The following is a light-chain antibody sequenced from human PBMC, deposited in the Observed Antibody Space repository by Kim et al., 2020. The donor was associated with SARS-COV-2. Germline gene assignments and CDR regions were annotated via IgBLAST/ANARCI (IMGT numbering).Light chain of an antibody. CDR3: QQSYSTPYS. V-gene: IGKV1-39*01. Sequence: SGAVGDRVTITCRASQSISSYLNWYQQKPGKAPKVLIYAASSLQSGVPSRFSGSGSGTDFTLTISSLQPEDFATYYCQQSYSTPYSFGQGTKLEI. CDR1: QSISSY. CDR2: AAS. J-gene: IGKJ2*03.